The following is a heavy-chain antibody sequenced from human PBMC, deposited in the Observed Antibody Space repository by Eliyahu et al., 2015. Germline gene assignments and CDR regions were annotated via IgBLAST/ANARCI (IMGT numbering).Heavy chain of an antibody. J-gene: IGHJ3*02. V-gene: IGHV3-9*01. Sequence: EVQLVESGGGLVQPGRSLRLSCAASGFTFDAYAMPWVRQAPGKGLEWVSGISWNSGSIGYADSVKGRFTISRDNAKNSLYLQMNSLRAEDTALYYCAKESLTDGDYPVGAFDIWGQGTMVTVSS. CDR2: ISWNSGSI. D-gene: IGHD4-17*01. CDR3: AKESLTDGDYPVGAFDI. CDR1: GFTFDAYA.